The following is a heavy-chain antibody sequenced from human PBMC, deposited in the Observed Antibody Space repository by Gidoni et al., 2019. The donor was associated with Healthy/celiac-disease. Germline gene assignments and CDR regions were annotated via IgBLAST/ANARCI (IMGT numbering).Heavy chain of an antibody. D-gene: IGHD1-26*01. CDR1: GGSISSSSYY. V-gene: IGHV4-39*01. CDR2: IYYSGST. J-gene: IGHJ6*03. Sequence: QLQLQESGPGLVKPSETLSLPCTVSGGSISSSSYYWGWIRQPPGKGLEWIGSIYYSGSTYYNPSLKSRVTISVDTSKNQFSLKLSSVTAADTAVYYCARQTGAGYYYYYMDVWGKGTTVTVSS. CDR3: ARQTGAGYYYYYMDV.